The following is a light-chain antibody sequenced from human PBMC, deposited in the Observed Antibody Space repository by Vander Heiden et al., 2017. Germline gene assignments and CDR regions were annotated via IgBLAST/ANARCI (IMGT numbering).Light chain of an antibody. CDR2: RDS. CDR3: QLWDSTTVL. CDR1: NIESKY. Sequence: SYDLTQPFSVSVALGQTATITRGGDNIESKYVHWYQQKPGQAPVLVIGRDSTRPSGIPERFSGSSSGNTATLTISRAQAGDEAVYYCQLWDSTTVLLGGGTKVTVL. J-gene: IGLJ2*01. V-gene: IGLV3-9*01.